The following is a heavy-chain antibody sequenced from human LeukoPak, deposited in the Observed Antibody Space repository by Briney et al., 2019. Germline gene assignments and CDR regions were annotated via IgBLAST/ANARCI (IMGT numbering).Heavy chain of an antibody. CDR2: IYYTGST. V-gene: IGHV4-31*03. CDR3: ARAVGYDILTGYNRGWFFDL. D-gene: IGHD3-9*01. CDR1: GGSISSGNSY. Sequence: PSETLSLTCSVSGGSISSGNSYWTWIRQRPGKGLEWIRYIYYTGSTYYNPSLKSRLTISVDTSKNQFSLKLSSMTAADTAVYYCARAVGYDILTGYNRGWFFDLWGRGTLVAVSS. J-gene: IGHJ2*01.